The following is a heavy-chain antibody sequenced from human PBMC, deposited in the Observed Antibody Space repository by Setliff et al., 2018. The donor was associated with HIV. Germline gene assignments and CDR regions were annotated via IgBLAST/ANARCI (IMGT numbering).Heavy chain of an antibody. CDR1: GFTVSTKY. D-gene: IGHD2-21*01. CDR2: IYADGNT. J-gene: IGHJ5*02. V-gene: IGHV3-53*01. Sequence: GGSLRLSCVVSGFTVSTKYMRWARQSPGKGLEWVSVIYADGNTYYAESVKGRFATSRDVSNNILFLQMNSLLAEDTAVYFCAKGVKFLDPWGQGTLVTVSS. CDR3: AKGVKFLDP.